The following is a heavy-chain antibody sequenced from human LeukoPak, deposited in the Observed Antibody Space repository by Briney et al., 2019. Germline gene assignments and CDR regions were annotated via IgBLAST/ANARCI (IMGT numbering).Heavy chain of an antibody. V-gene: IGHV1-18*01. CDR2: ISAHNGNT. CDR3: ARAQTTQLLDY. CDR1: GYIFTSYG. J-gene: IGHJ4*02. Sequence: GASVKVSCKASGYIFTSYGIIWVRQAPGQGLQWMGWISAHNGNTNYAQKLQGRVTMTTDTSTSTVYMELRSLRSDDTAVYYCARAQTTQLLDYWGQGTLVTVSS. D-gene: IGHD2-2*01.